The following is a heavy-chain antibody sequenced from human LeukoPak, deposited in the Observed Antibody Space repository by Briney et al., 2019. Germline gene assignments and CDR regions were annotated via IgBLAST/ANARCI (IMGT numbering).Heavy chain of an antibody. Sequence: SETLSLTCTVSGGSIDSRSYYWDWIRQAPGKGLEWIGTIYHSGSTNYNPSLKSRVTISVDTSKNQFSLKLSSVTAADTAVYYCARVRGYSSSGYFDYWGQGTLVTVSS. J-gene: IGHJ4*02. CDR1: GGSIDSRSYY. D-gene: IGHD6-6*01. V-gene: IGHV4-39*07. CDR2: IYHSGST. CDR3: ARVRGYSSSGYFDY.